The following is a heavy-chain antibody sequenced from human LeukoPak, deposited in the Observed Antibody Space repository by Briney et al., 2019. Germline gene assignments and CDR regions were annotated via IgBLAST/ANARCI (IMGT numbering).Heavy chain of an antibody. D-gene: IGHD1-26*01. Sequence: GGSLRLSCAASGFTFSSYAMHWVRQAPGKGLEWVAVISYDGSNKYYADSVKGRFTISGDNSKNTLYLQMNSLRAEDTAVYYCARDSRGELPIDYWGQGTLVTVSS. CDR1: GFTFSSYA. J-gene: IGHJ4*02. V-gene: IGHV3-30-3*01. CDR2: ISYDGSNK. CDR3: ARDSRGELPIDY.